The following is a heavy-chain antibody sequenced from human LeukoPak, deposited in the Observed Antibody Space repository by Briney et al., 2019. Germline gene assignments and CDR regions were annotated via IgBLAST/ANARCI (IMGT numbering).Heavy chain of an antibody. CDR3: AKDRRDGGTSVNYFDY. Sequence: ASVTVSCKASGYTFTGYYMHWVRQAPGQGLEWMGWINPNSGDTNYAQKFQGRVTMTRDTSISTAYMELSSLRSDDTAVYYCAKDRRDGGTSVNYFDYWGQGTLVTVSS. CDR1: GYTFTGYY. CDR2: INPNSGDT. V-gene: IGHV1-2*02. J-gene: IGHJ4*02. D-gene: IGHD4-23*01.